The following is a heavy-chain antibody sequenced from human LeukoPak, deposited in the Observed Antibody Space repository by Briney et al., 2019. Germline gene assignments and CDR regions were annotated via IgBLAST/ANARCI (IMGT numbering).Heavy chain of an antibody. CDR1: GYTFTGYF. Sequence: ASLKVSCKASGYTFTGYFMHWVRQPPGQGLEWMGWINPNTGGTNFAQTFQGRVTMTRDTSISTAYMELSRLRSDDTAVYYCARDERYDSSGYPFDYWGQGTLVTVSS. CDR3: ARDERYDSSGYPFDY. D-gene: IGHD3-22*01. V-gene: IGHV1-2*02. J-gene: IGHJ4*02. CDR2: INPNTGGT.